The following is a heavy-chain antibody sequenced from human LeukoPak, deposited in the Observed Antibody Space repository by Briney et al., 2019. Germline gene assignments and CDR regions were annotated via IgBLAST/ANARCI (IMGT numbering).Heavy chain of an antibody. D-gene: IGHD3-10*01. CDR1: GGSISSSNW. J-gene: IGHJ4*02. Sequence: SETLSLTCAVSGGSISSSNWWSWVRQPPGKGLEWIGEIYHSGSTNYNTSLKSRVTISVDKSKNQFSLKLSSVTAADTAVYYCARGGTMVRGAHHFDYWGQGTLVTVSS. CDR3: ARGGTMVRGAHHFDY. V-gene: IGHV4-4*02. CDR2: IYHSGST.